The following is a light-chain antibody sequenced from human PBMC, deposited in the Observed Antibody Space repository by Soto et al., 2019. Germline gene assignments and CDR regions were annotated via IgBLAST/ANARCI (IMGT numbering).Light chain of an antibody. CDR3: QQSYSTPRT. CDR1: QGISSY. CDR2: PAS. J-gene: IGKJ1*01. V-gene: IGKV1-9*01. Sequence: DIQMTQSPSFLSASVVDRVTITCRASQGISSYLAWYQQKPGKAPKLLIYPASTLQSGVSSRFSGSGSGTEFTLTITSLQPEDFATYYCQQSYSTPRTFGQGTKVDIK.